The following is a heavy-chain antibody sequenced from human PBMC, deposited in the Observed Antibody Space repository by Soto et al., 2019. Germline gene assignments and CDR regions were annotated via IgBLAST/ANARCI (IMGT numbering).Heavy chain of an antibody. J-gene: IGHJ4*02. Sequence: SETLCLPCTVSGGSSRTYYWSWLRQPPGKGLEWIGYMYYSGSTNYNPSLKSRVTISVDTSKNQFSLKLSSVTAADTAVYYCAGFRQQLDKKFDYWGQGTLVPVSS. CDR3: AGFRQQLDKKFDY. V-gene: IGHV4-59*08. CDR2: MYYSGST. D-gene: IGHD6-13*01. CDR1: GGSSRTYY.